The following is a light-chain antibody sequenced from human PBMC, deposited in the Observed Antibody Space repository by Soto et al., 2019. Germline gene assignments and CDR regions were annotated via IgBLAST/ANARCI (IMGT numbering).Light chain of an antibody. CDR1: SSDVGAYNY. CDR3: SSYTISSTVL. Sequence: QSVLTQPASVSGSPGQSITISCTGTSSDVGAYNYVSWYQQHTGKAPKLMIYDVSNRPSGASNRFSGSKSGNTASLTISGLQAEDEADYYCSSYTISSTVLFGGGTKLTVL. CDR2: DVS. V-gene: IGLV2-14*01. J-gene: IGLJ2*01.